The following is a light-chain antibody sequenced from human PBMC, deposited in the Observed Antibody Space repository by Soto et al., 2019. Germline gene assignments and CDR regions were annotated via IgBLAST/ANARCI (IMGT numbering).Light chain of an antibody. CDR3: QQLNSYPLT. V-gene: IGKV1-9*01. CDR2: AAS. CDR1: LGISSY. J-gene: IGKJ4*01. Sequence: IQLTQSPSSLSASVGDRFTITCRASLGISSYLDWYQQKPGEAPKLLIYAASTLQSGVPSRFSGSGSGTDFTLTISSLQPEDFATYYCQQLNSYPLTFGGGTKVDIK.